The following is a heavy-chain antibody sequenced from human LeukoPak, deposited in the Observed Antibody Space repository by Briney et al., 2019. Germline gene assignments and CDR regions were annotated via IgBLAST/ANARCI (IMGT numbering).Heavy chain of an antibody. D-gene: IGHD2-2*02. CDR3: ARDRGSSYTRDWFDP. V-gene: IGHV4-4*07. Sequence: SETLSLTCTVPGGSINGYYWSWIRQPAGKGLEWIGRIYNSESINYNPSLKRRVTMSIDTSKNQFSLKLNSVTGADTAVYYCARDRGSSYTRDWFDPWGQGALVTVSA. CDR1: GGSINGYY. CDR2: IYNSESI. J-gene: IGHJ5*02.